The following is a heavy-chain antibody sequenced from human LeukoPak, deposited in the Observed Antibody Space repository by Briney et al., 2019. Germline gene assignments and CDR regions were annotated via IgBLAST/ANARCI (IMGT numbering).Heavy chain of an antibody. Sequence: GSLRLSCAASGFTFSSYAMNWVRQAPGKGLEWVSGISGSGDSTSYADSVKGRFTIFRDNSKNTVYLQMNSLRAEDTAVYYCARESITLFGVIITWGQGTLVTVSS. V-gene: IGHV3-23*01. CDR1: GFTFSSYA. CDR3: ARESITLFGVIIT. J-gene: IGHJ5*02. CDR2: ISGSGDST. D-gene: IGHD3-3*01.